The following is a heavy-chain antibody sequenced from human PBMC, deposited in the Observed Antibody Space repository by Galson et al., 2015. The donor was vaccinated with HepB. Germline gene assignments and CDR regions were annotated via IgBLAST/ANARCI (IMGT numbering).Heavy chain of an antibody. V-gene: IGHV6-1*01. D-gene: IGHD2-15*01. CDR2: TYYRSKWYN. CDR3: AREGCSGGSCYGRWFDP. Sequence: CAISGDSVSSNSAAWNWIRQSPSRGLEWLGRTYYRSKWYNDYAVSVKSRITINPDTSKNQFSLQLNSVTPEDTAVYYCAREGCSGGSCYGRWFDPWGQGTLVTVSS. CDR1: GDSVSSNSAA. J-gene: IGHJ5*02.